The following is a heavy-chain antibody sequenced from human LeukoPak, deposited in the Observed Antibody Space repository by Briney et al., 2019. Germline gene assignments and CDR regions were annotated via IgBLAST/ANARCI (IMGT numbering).Heavy chain of an antibody. D-gene: IGHD2-21*02. J-gene: IGHJ3*02. CDR2: IIPIFGTA. V-gene: IGHV1-69*05. Sequence: SVKVSCKASGGTFSSYAISWVRQAPGQGLEWMGGIIPIFGTANYAQKFQSRVTTTTDESTSTAYMELSSLRSEDTAVYYCARAMVVVVTAAFDIWGQGTMVTVSS. CDR1: GGTFSSYA. CDR3: ARAMVVVVTAAFDI.